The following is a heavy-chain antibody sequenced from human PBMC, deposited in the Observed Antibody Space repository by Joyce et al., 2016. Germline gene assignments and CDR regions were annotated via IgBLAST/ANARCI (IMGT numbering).Heavy chain of an antibody. CDR2: IDWDDDE. CDR3: GRIASGDVFDL. Sequence: QVSLKESGPALVRPTQTLTLTCTFSGFSLTTSGVRVGWIRQPPGKALECLARIDWDDDEFYRSTLKTRLTTSKDTCKNQMVLTVANVDPADTATYYSGRIASGDVFDLWGRGKLVTVSS. V-gene: IGHV2-70*04. D-gene: IGHD5-24*01. CDR1: GFSLTTSGVR. J-gene: IGHJ2*01.